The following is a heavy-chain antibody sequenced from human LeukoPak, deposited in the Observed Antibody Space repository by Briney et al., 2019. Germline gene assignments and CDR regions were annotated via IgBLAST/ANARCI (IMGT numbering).Heavy chain of an antibody. CDR1: GFTFSSYG. D-gene: IGHD3-10*01. CDR2: IRYDGTIK. CDR3: AKDQGRSPGGFDS. J-gene: IGHJ4*02. V-gene: IGHV3-30*02. Sequence: GGSLRLSCAASGFTFSSYGMQWVRQAPGKGLEWVAFIRYDGTIKYYADSVKRRFTISRDNPKNTLYLHMNSLRAGDTSVYYCAKDQGRSPGGFDSWGQGTLVTVPS.